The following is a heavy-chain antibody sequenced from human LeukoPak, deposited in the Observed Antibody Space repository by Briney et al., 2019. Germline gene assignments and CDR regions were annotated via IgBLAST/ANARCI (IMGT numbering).Heavy chain of an antibody. Sequence: QSGGSLRLSCAASGFTFSSYAMHWVRQAPGKGLEYVSAISSNGGSTYYANSVKGRFTISRDNSKNTLYLQMGSLRAEDMAVYYCARDLGQYYDTSDNWFDPWGQGTLVTVSS. D-gene: IGHD3-22*01. CDR3: ARDLGQYYDTSDNWFDP. V-gene: IGHV3-64*01. CDR1: GFTFSSYA. CDR2: ISSNGGST. J-gene: IGHJ5*02.